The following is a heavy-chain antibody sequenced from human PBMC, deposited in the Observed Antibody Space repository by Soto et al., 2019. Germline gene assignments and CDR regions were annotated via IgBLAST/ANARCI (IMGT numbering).Heavy chain of an antibody. CDR2: ISYDGSNK. D-gene: IGHD2-2*01. J-gene: IGHJ6*02. V-gene: IGHV3-30-3*01. CDR1: GFTFSSYA. CDR3: ARDLCGGLYYYYGMDV. Sequence: LRLSCAASGFTFSSYAMHWVRQAPGKGLEWVAVISYDGSNKYYADSVKGRFTISRDNSKNTLYLQMNSLRAEDTAVYYCARDLCGGLYYYYGMDVWGQGTTVTVSS.